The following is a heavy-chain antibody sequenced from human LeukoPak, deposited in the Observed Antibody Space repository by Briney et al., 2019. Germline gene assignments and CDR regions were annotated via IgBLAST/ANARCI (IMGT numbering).Heavy chain of an antibody. CDR3: AKWKYSNSGIDDY. CDR1: GFTFSHYS. Sequence: GSLRLSCVASGFTFSHYSMNWVRQAPGKGLEWVSSIRFTGSYIYYADSVKGRFTISRDNSKNMLYLQMNSLRAEDTAVYYCAKWKYSNSGIDDYWGQGTLVTVSS. V-gene: IGHV3-21*04. J-gene: IGHJ4*02. D-gene: IGHD6-6*01. CDR2: IRFTGSYI.